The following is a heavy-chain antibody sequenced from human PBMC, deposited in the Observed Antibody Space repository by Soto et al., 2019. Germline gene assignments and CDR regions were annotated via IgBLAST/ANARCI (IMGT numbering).Heavy chain of an antibody. CDR2: IRSKAYGGTT. J-gene: IGHJ6*02. D-gene: IGHD6-13*01. V-gene: IGHV3-49*03. Sequence: HPGGSLRLSCTASGFTFGDYAMSWFRQAPGKGLEWVGFIRSKAYGGTTEYAASVKGRFTISRDDSKSIAYLQMNSLKTEDTAVYYCTRDLAEYSSSSEGYGMDVWGQGTTVTVSS. CDR3: TRDLAEYSSSSEGYGMDV. CDR1: GFTFGDYA.